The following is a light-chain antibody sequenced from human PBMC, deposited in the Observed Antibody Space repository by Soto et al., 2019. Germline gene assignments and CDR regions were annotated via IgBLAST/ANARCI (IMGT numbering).Light chain of an antibody. Sequence: GDRVTITCRASQSISSWLAWYQQKPGKAPKLLIYDASSLESGVPSRFSGSGSGTEFTLTISSLQPEDFATYYCQQSYSTPRTLGQGTKVDTK. CDR3: QQSYSTPRT. CDR2: DAS. J-gene: IGKJ1*01. CDR1: QSISSW. V-gene: IGKV1-5*01.